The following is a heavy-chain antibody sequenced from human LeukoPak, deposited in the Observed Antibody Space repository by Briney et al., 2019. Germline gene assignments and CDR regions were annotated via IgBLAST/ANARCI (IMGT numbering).Heavy chain of an antibody. CDR2: IYTSGST. J-gene: IGHJ3*02. D-gene: IGHD3-3*01. Sequence: SETLSLTCIVSGDSVSGYYWNWIRQPAGKGLEWIGRIYTSGSTNYIPSLKSRVTISVDTSKNQFSLKLSSVTAADTAVYYCARDLKYYDFWSGYGSAFDIWGQGTMVTVSS. V-gene: IGHV4-4*07. CDR1: GDSVSGYY. CDR3: ARDLKYYDFWSGYGSAFDI.